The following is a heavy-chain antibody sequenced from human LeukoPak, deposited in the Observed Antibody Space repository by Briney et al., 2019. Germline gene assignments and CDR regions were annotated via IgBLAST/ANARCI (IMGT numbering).Heavy chain of an antibody. V-gene: IGHV3-30*04. CDR3: AKLSITMVRGVIGPFDY. Sequence: PGRSLRLSCAASGFTFSSYAVHWVRQAPGKGLEWVAVISYDGSNKYYADSVKGRFTISRDNSKNTLYLQMNSLRAEDTAVYYCAKLSITMVRGVIGPFDYWGQGTLVTVSS. CDR2: ISYDGSNK. CDR1: GFTFSSYA. D-gene: IGHD3-10*01. J-gene: IGHJ4*02.